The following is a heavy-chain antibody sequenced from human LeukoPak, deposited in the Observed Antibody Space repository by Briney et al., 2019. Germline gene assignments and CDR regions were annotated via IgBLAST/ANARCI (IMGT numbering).Heavy chain of an antibody. Sequence: SVKVSCKASGGTFSNHAISWVRQAPGQGLEWMGVIIPISGTANYAQKFQGRVTITADASTSTVYMELSSLTSDDTAVYYCARWAGDSSAWYPALFDYWGQGTLVTVPS. V-gene: IGHV1-69*13. CDR2: IIPISGTA. D-gene: IGHD6-13*01. J-gene: IGHJ4*02. CDR3: ARWAGDSSAWYPALFDY. CDR1: GGTFSNHA.